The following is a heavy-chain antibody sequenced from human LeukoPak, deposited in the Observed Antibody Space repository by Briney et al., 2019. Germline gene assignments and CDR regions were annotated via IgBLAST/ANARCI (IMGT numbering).Heavy chain of an antibody. CDR3: AREAPEEVPAAIGYYYYGMDV. D-gene: IGHD2-2*02. CDR2: IYYSGST. V-gene: IGHV4-59*12. J-gene: IGHJ6*02. Sequence: SETLSLTCTVSGGFISSYYWSWIRQPPGKGLEWIGYIYYSGSTNYNPSLKSRVPISVDTSKNQFSLKLSSVTAADTAVYYCAREAPEEVPAAIGYYYYGMDVWGQGTTVTVSS. CDR1: GGFISSYY.